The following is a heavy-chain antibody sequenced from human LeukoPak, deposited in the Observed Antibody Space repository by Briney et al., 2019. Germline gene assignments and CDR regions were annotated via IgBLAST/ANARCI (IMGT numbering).Heavy chain of an antibody. D-gene: IGHD5-12*01. CDR1: GFTFSSYA. CDR2: IKQDGSEK. V-gene: IGHV3-7*01. Sequence: GGSLRLSCAASGFTFSSYAMSWVRQAPGKGLEWVANIKQDGSEKYYVDSVKGRFTISRDNAKNSLYLQMNSLRAEDTAVYYCARARRLVATPYDYWGQGTLVTVSS. J-gene: IGHJ4*02. CDR3: ARARRLVATPYDY.